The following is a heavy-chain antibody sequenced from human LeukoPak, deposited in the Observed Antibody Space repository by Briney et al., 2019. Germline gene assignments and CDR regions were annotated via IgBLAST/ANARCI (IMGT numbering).Heavy chain of an antibody. V-gene: IGHV3-33*08. CDR2: IWYDGSNK. J-gene: IGHJ4*02. CDR3: ARDLPRGLTDY. Sequence: GGSLRLSCAASGFTFSNYWMTWVRQAPGKGLEWVAVIWYDGSNKYYADSVKGRFTISRDNSKNTLYLQMNSLRAEDTAVYYCARDLPRGLTDYWGQGTLVTVSS. CDR1: GFTFSNYW. D-gene: IGHD3-10*01.